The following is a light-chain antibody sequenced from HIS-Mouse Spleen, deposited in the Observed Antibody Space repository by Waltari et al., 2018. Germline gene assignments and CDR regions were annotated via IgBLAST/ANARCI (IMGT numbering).Light chain of an antibody. CDR1: SRDVGSYNP. J-gene: IGLJ3*02. CDR2: EGS. V-gene: IGLV2-23*01. Sequence: QSALTQPASVSGSPGQSITIPCTGTSRDVGSYNPVSWYQQHPGKAPKLMIYEGSKRPSGVSNRFSGSKSGNTASLTISGLQAEDEADYYCCSYAGSSTWVFGGGTKLTVL. CDR3: CSYAGSSTWV.